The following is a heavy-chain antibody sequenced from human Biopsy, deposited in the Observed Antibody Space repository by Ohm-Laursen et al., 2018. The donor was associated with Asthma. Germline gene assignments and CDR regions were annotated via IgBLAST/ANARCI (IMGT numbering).Heavy chain of an antibody. CDR2: VNTGNGDT. Sequence: ASVTVFCKAYGYNFISFAIHWVRQAPGQRLEWMGWVNTGNGDTKYSQKFQGRVTITRDTSASTAYMEMSSLRSEDTATHYCARTYYDFLTGQVKDVFGVWGQGTMVTVSS. V-gene: IGHV1-3*04. D-gene: IGHD3-9*01. CDR3: ARTYYDFLTGQVKDVFGV. CDR1: GYNFISFA. J-gene: IGHJ3*01.